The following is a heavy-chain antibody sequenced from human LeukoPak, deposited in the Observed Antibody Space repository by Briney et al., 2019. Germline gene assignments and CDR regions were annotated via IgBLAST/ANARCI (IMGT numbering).Heavy chain of an antibody. J-gene: IGHJ4*02. CDR3: AKSGIVATTIFDY. CDR1: GFTFNSYG. Sequence: GRSLRLSCAASGFTFNSYGMHWVRQAPGKGLEWVAVISYDGSNKYYADSVKGRFTISRDNSKNTLYLQMNSLRAEDTAVYYCAKSGIVATTIFDYWGQGTLVTVSS. D-gene: IGHD5-12*01. CDR2: ISYDGSNK. V-gene: IGHV3-30*18.